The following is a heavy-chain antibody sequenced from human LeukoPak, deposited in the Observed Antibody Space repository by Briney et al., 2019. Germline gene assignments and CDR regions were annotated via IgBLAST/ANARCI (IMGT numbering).Heavy chain of an antibody. CDR1: GGSFSDYF. CDR2: INHSGST. D-gene: IGHD3-3*01. Sequence: SETLSLTCAVYGGSFSDYFWSWIRQPPGKGLEWIGEINHSGSTNYNTSLKSRVSISVDTSKNQFSLKLSSVTATDTAVYYCASLSFWSGYHDAFDIWGQGTMVTVSS. J-gene: IGHJ3*02. CDR3: ASLSFWSGYHDAFDI. V-gene: IGHV4-34*01.